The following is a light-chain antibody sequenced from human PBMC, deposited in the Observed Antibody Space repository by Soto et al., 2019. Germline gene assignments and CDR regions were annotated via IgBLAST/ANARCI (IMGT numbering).Light chain of an antibody. CDR3: QSYYSTLSARYV. CDR2: GNS. Sequence: QSVLTQPPSVSGAPGQRVTISCTGSSSNIGANYDVHWYQQRPGTAPKLLIFGNSNRPSGVPERFSGSKSGTSASLAITGLQAEDEGDYYCQSYYSTLSARYVFGTGTKLTVL. CDR1: SSNIGANYD. J-gene: IGLJ1*01. V-gene: IGLV1-40*01.